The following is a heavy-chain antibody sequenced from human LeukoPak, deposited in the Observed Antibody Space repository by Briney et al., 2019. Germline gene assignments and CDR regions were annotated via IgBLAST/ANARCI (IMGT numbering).Heavy chain of an antibody. CDR3: ARGSSPMIVTDY. CDR1: GFTFSSYD. Sequence: GGSLRLSCAASGFTFSSYDMHWVRQAPGKGLEWVSYISTSGTTIYYADSVKGRFTISRDNSKNTLYLQMNSLRAEDTAVYYCARGSSPMIVTDYWGQGTLVTVSS. V-gene: IGHV3-48*01. D-gene: IGHD3-22*01. J-gene: IGHJ4*02. CDR2: ISTSGTTI.